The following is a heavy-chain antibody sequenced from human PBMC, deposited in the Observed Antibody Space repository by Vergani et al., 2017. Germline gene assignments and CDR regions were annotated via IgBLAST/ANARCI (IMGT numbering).Heavy chain of an antibody. CDR1: GGTFSSYT. Sequence: QVQLVQSGAEVKKPGSSVKVSCKASGGTFSSYTISWVRQAPGQGLEWMGRIIPILGIANYAQKFQGRVTITADKSTSTAYMELSSLRSEDTAVYYCARGQGGYDYYYMDVWGKGTTVTVSS. CDR2: IIPILGIA. V-gene: IGHV1-69*02. J-gene: IGHJ6*03. D-gene: IGHD3-16*01. CDR3: ARGQGGYDYYYMDV.